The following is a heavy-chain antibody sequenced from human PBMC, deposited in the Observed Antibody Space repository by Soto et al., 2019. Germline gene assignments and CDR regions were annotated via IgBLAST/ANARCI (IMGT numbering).Heavy chain of an antibody. CDR1: GFTFSSYS. D-gene: IGHD3-3*01. V-gene: IGHV3-21*01. CDR3: AREGLRYYYYGMDV. J-gene: IGHJ6*02. CDR2: ISSSSSYI. Sequence: EVQLVESGGGLVKPGGSLRLSCAASGFTFSSYSMNWVRQAPGKGLEWVSSISSSSSYIYYADSVKGRFTISRDNAKNSLYLQMNSLRAEDTAVYYCAREGLRYYYYGMDVWGQGTTVTVSS.